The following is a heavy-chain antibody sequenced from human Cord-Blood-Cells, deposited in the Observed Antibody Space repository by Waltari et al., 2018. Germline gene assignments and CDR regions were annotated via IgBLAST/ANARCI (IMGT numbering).Heavy chain of an antibody. D-gene: IGHD6-6*01. V-gene: IGHV4-39*01. CDR1: GGSISSSSYY. J-gene: IGHJ4*02. CDR3: ARHGYSSSSYYFDY. Sequence: QLQLQESGPGLVKPSETLSLTCTVSGGSISSSSYYWGWIRKPPGKGLEWIGSIYYSGSPYYNPSLKSRVTISVDTSKNQFSLKLSSVTAADTAVYYCARHGYSSSSYYFDYWGQGTLVTVSS. CDR2: IYYSGSP.